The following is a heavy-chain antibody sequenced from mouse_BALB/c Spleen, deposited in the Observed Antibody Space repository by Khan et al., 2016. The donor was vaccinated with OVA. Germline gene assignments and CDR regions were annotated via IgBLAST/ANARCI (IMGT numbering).Heavy chain of an antibody. D-gene: IGHD3-1*01. CDR2: IDPYNGGI. J-gene: IGHJ2*01. V-gene: IGHV1S135*01. CDR3: ATTAYSGLSYYVDH. Sequence: VQLQQSGPELVKPGASVKVSCKASGYSFTDNNIFWVTQSHGKSIEWIGYIDPYNGGISYNQKFEGKATLTVDNSSSSVFMHLSNLTSADSAVLFGATTAYSGLSYYVDHRGQGTTPTVSS. CDR1: GYSFTDNN.